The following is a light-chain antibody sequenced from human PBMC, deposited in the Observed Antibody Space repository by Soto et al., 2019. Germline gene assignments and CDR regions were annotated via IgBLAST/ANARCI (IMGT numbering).Light chain of an antibody. CDR3: QQYGSSRT. Sequence: SVLTQSPGTLSLSPGERATLSCRASQSVNSTYLAWYQQKPGQAPRLLIYGASSRATGIPDRFSGSGSGTDFTLTISRLEPEDFAVYYCQQYGSSRTFGQGTKVEIK. V-gene: IGKV3-20*01. J-gene: IGKJ1*01. CDR1: QSVNSTY. CDR2: GAS.